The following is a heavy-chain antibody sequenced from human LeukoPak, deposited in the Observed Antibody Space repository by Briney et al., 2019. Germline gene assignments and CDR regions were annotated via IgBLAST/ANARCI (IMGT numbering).Heavy chain of an antibody. V-gene: IGHV4-59*01. CDR3: GSKSTDPGELRFDY. CDR2: IYYTGTT. J-gene: IGHJ4*02. CDR1: GDSTNSYF. D-gene: IGHD1-7*01. Sequence: PSETLSLTCTISGDSTNSYFWSWMPQPPGKGLEWMGYIYYTGTTNYNPYLKSRVTISVDTTKNQYSLKVSSVTAADTCVYYYGSKSTDPGELRFDYWGQGTLVTVSS.